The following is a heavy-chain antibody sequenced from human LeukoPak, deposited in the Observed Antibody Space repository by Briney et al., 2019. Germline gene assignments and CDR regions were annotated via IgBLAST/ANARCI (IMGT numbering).Heavy chain of an antibody. CDR2: TYYSGST. J-gene: IGHJ4*02. CDR1: GGSISSYY. V-gene: IGHV4-59*01. Sequence: SETLSLTCTVSGGSISSYYWSWIRQHPGKGLEWIGYTYYSGSTNSNPSLKSRVTISVDTAKNQFSLKLSSVTAADTAVYYCARVTSHCSGGSCYPYFDYWGQGTLVTVSP. CDR3: ARVTSHCSGGSCYPYFDY. D-gene: IGHD2-15*01.